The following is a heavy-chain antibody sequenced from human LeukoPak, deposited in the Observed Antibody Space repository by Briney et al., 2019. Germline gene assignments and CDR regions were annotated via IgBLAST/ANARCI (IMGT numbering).Heavy chain of an antibody. CDR2: ISAYNGNT. J-gene: IGHJ6*02. CDR1: GYTFTSYG. Sequence: ASVKVSCKASGYTFTSYGISWVRQAPGQGLEWMGWISAYNGNTNYAQKLQSRVTMTTDTSTSTAYMELRSLRSDDTAVYYCARLGRGYYYDYYGMDVWGQGTTVTVSS. CDR3: ARLGRGYYYDYYGMDV. V-gene: IGHV1-18*01.